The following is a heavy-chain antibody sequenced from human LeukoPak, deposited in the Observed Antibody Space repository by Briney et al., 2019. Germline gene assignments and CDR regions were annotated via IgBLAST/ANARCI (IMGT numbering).Heavy chain of an antibody. D-gene: IGHD7-27*01. CDR1: GFTFSSYS. CDR3: ARQTGDYPDFDY. J-gene: IGHJ4*02. V-gene: IGHV3-21*01. Sequence: GGSLRLSCAASGFTFSSYSMNWVRQAPGKGLEWVSSISSSSSYIYYADSVKGRFTISRDNAKNSLYLQMNSLRAENTAVYYCARQTGDYPDFDYWGQGTLVTVSS. CDR2: ISSSSSYI.